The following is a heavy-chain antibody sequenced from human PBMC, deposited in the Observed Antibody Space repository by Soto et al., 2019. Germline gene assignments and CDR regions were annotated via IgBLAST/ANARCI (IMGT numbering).Heavy chain of an antibody. D-gene: IGHD2-21*02. CDR2: INSDGSST. V-gene: IGHV3-74*01. CDR1: GFTFSSYW. Sequence: GGSLRLSCAASGFTFSSYWMHWVRQAPGKGLVWVSRINSDGSSTSYADSVKGRFTISRDNAKNTLYLQMNSLRAEDTAVYYCARAYCGGDYYSYFDYWGQGTLVTVSS. CDR3: ARAYCGGDYYSYFDY. J-gene: IGHJ4*02.